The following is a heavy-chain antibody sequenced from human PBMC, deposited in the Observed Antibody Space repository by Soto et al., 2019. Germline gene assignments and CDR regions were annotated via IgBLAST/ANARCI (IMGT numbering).Heavy chain of an antibody. V-gene: IGHV1-8*01. J-gene: IGHJ4*02. Sequence: QVPLVQSGAEVKKPGASVKVSCKASGYTFTSYDINWVRQATGQGLEWMGWMNPNSGNTGYAQKFQGRVTMTRNTSISTAYMELGSLRSEDTAVYYWARGQGMVGGPVFDYGGQGALVTVSS. CDR2: MNPNSGNT. CDR1: GYTFTSYD. D-gene: IGHD2-15*01. CDR3: ARGQGMVGGPVFDY.